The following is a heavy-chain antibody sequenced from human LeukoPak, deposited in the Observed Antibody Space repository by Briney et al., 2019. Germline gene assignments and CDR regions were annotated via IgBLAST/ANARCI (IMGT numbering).Heavy chain of an antibody. Sequence: SETLSLTCSVSDVSINSYYWNWIRRPPGKGLEWIGYIYYNGNTNYSPSLKSRVTMSVDTSKNLFSLKVSSVTAADTAVYYCARGRSNYYGMDVWGQGTTVTVSS. CDR1: DVSINSYY. D-gene: IGHD1-26*01. CDR2: IYYNGNT. J-gene: IGHJ6*02. CDR3: ARGRSNYYGMDV. V-gene: IGHV4-59*01.